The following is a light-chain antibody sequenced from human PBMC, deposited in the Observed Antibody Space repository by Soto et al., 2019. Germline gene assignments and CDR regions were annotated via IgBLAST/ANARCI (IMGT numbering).Light chain of an antibody. CDR1: SSDVGAYNY. Sequence: QSVLTQPASVSGSPGQSITISCPGTSSDVGAYNYVPWYQQYPGKAPQLMIYEVTNRPSGVSNRFSGSKSGNTASLTISGLQAEDEADYYCSSYTDSPTLEVFXTGTKVTVL. J-gene: IGLJ1*01. CDR3: SSYTDSPTLEV. CDR2: EVT. V-gene: IGLV2-14*01.